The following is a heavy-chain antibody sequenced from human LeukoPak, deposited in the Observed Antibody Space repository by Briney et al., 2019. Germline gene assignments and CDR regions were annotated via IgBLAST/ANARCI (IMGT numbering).Heavy chain of an antibody. V-gene: IGHV4-59*01. CDR3: AREVAPYDSSGYYLRKGAFDI. CDR1: GGSISIYY. J-gene: IGHJ3*02. CDR2: IYYSGST. Sequence: PSETLSLTCTVSGGSISIYYWSWIRQPPGKGLEWIGYIYYSGSTNYNPSLKSRVTISVDTSKNQFSLKLSSVTAADTAVYYCAREVAPYDSSGYYLRKGAFDIWGQGTMVTVSS. D-gene: IGHD3-22*01.